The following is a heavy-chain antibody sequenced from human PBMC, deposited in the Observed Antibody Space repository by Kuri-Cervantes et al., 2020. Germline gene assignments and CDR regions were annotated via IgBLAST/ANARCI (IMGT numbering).Heavy chain of an antibody. D-gene: IGHD6-13*01. Sequence: ASVKVSCKASGYTFTSYAMNWVRQAPGQGLERMGWINTNTGNPTYAQGFTGRFVFSLDTSVSTAYLQICSLKAEDTAVYYCARGLSVAAGKDGWFDPWGQGTLVTVSS. J-gene: IGHJ5*02. V-gene: IGHV7-4-1*01. CDR1: GYTFTSYA. CDR3: ARGLSVAAGKDGWFDP. CDR2: INTNTGNP.